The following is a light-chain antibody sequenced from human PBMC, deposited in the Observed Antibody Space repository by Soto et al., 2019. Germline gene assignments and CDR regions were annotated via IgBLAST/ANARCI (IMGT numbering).Light chain of an antibody. CDR2: AAS. CDR1: QGIANY. J-gene: IGKJ1*01. Sequence: DIQMTQSPSSLSASIVDRVTITCRASQGIANYLAWYQQKPGKVPKLLIYAASSLQSGVPSRFSGSGSGTDFTLTIRGLQPEDVATYYCQKYNGALWAFGQGAKVDIK. V-gene: IGKV1-27*01. CDR3: QKYNGALWA.